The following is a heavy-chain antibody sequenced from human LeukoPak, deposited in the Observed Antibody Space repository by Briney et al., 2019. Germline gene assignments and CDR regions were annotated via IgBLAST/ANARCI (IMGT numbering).Heavy chain of an antibody. J-gene: IGHJ6*02. CDR3: ARSEEDRYYYGMDV. CDR2: IYTSGST. Sequence: PSETLSLTCTVSGGSISSYYWSWIRQPAGKGLEWIGRIYTSGSTNYNPSLKRRVTMSVDTSKNQFSLKLSSVTAADTAVYYCARSEEDRYYYGMDVWGQGTTVTVSS. CDR1: GGSISSYY. V-gene: IGHV4-4*07. D-gene: IGHD2-15*01.